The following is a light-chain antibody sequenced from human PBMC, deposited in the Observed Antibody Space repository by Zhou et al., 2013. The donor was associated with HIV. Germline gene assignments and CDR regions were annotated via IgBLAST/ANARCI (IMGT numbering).Light chain of an antibody. Sequence: AIRITQSPSSLSACTGDRVTITCRASQPISTYLAWYQQKPGKAPKVLVYGASTLQTGVPARFSGSGSGTEFTLTISSLQPEDFATYFCLQHNLYPITFGQGTRLEIK. J-gene: IGKJ5*01. CDR1: QPISTY. CDR3: LQHNLYPIT. V-gene: IGKV1-8*01. CDR2: GAS.